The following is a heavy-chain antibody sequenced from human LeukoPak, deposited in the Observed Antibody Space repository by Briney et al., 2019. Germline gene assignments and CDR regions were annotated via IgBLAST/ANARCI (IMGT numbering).Heavy chain of an antibody. CDR2: IYYSGST. CDR1: GGSISSSSYY. CDR3: ARRDSTSYSSGSGEFDI. J-gene: IGHJ3*02. D-gene: IGHD6-19*01. Sequence: SETLSLTCTVSGGSISSSSYYWGWIRQPPGKGLEWIGSIYYSGSTYYNPSLKSRVTISVDTSKNQFSLKLSSVTAADTAVYYCARRDSTSYSSGSGEFDIWGQGTMVTVSS. V-gene: IGHV4-39*01.